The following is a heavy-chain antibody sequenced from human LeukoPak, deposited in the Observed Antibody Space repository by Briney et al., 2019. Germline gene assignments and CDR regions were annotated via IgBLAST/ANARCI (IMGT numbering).Heavy chain of an antibody. CDR3: ARTGYSGYSYGISDY. J-gene: IGHJ4*02. D-gene: IGHD5-18*01. CDR1: GDSISSGDYY. CDR2: MFYSAST. V-gene: IGHV4-39*07. Sequence: SETLSLTCTVSGDSISSGDYYWGWIRQPPGKGLEWIGNMFYSASTYSNPSLKSRVTISVDTSKNQFSLKLNSVTAADTAVYYCARTGYSGYSYGISDYWGQGTLVTVSS.